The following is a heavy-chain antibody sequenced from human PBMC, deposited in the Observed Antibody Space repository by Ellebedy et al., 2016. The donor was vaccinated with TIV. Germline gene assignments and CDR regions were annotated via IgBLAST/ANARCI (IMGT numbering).Heavy chain of an antibody. V-gene: IGHV3-7*01. CDR1: GFTYTNYW. D-gene: IGHD6-19*01. J-gene: IGHJ3*02. CDR3: ARDRAVGTMDAFDI. Sequence: GGSLRLSCAASGFTYTNYWMTWVRQAPGRGLEWVANINQDGSEKYYVDSVKGRFTISRDNAKNSLYLQMNSLRAEDTAVYYCARDRAVGTMDAFDIWGQGTMVTVSS. CDR2: INQDGSEK.